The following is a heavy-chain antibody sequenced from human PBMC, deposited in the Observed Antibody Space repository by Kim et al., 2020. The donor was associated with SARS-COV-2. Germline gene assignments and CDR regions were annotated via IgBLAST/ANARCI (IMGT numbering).Heavy chain of an antibody. Sequence: ARKFQGRVTMTRNTSISTAYMELSSLRSEDTAVYYCARISGWYSNWYFDLWGRGTLVTVSS. CDR3: ARISGWYSNWYFDL. V-gene: IGHV1-8*01. J-gene: IGHJ2*01. D-gene: IGHD6-19*01.